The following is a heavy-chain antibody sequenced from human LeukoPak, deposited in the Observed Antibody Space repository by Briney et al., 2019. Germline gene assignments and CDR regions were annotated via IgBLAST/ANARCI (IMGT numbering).Heavy chain of an antibody. Sequence: SETLSLTCTVSGGSISSYYWTWIRQPAGKGLEWIGRFYTSGSTNNNPSLKSRVTMSVDTSKNQFSLKLSSVTAADTDVYYCARYSSRGWYFDLWGRGTLVTVSS. J-gene: IGHJ2*01. CDR1: GGSISSYY. CDR2: FYTSGST. V-gene: IGHV4-4*07. CDR3: ARYSSRGWYFDL. D-gene: IGHD6-13*01.